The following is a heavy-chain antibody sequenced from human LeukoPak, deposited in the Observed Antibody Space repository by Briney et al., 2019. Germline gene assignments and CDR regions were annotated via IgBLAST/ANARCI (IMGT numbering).Heavy chain of an antibody. CDR2: INTNTGNP. J-gene: IGHJ4*02. CDR1: GYTFTRYA. CDR3: ARGAPGIAAAAPDY. Sequence: ASVKVSCKASGYTFTRYAMNWVRQAPGQGLEWMGWINTNTGNPAYAQGFTGRFVFSLDTSVSTAYLQISSLKAEDTAVYYCARGAPGIAAAAPDYWGQGTLVTVSS. V-gene: IGHV7-4-1*02. D-gene: IGHD6-13*01.